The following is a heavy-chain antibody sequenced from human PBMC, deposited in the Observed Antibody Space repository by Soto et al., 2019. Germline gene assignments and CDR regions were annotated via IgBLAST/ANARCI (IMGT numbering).Heavy chain of an antibody. CDR3: AILPHDIYEYDY. D-gene: IGHD3-9*01. V-gene: IGHV1-18*04. CDR1: GYTFTNYG. CDR2: ISTYNGDT. J-gene: IGHJ4*02. Sequence: ASVKVSCKGSGYTFTNYGILWLRQAPGQGLEWMGWISTYNGDTAYAQKIQDRVTLTRDISTSTAYMELRSLGSDDTAIYYCAILPHDIYEYDYGGQGTPVTVSS.